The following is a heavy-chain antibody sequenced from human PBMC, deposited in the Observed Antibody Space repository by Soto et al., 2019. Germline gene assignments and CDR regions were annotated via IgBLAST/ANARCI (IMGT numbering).Heavy chain of an antibody. Sequence: EVQLVESGGGLVKPGGSLRLSCAASGFTFSNAWMSWVRQAPGKGLEWVGRIKSKTDGGTTDYAAPVKGRFTISRDDSKNTLYMQMNSLKTEDTAVYYCTTGRTYYDYIWGSYRWDYWGQGTLVTVSS. CDR3: TTGRTYYDYIWGSYRWDY. V-gene: IGHV3-15*01. CDR2: IKSKTDGGTT. J-gene: IGHJ4*02. CDR1: GFTFSNAW. D-gene: IGHD3-16*02.